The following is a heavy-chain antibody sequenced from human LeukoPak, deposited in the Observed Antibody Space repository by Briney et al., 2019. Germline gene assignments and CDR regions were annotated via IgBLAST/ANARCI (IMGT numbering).Heavy chain of an antibody. V-gene: IGHV3-74*01. CDR2: INTDGSST. CDR3: ARVSSSSWWALDY. J-gene: IGHJ4*02. Sequence: GSLRLSRAASGFTFSSYWMHWVRQAPGKGLVWVSRINTDGSSTSYADSVKGRFTISRDNAKNTLYLQMNSLRAEDTAVYYCARVSSSSWWALDYWGQGTLVTVSS. D-gene: IGHD6-13*01. CDR1: GFTFSSYW.